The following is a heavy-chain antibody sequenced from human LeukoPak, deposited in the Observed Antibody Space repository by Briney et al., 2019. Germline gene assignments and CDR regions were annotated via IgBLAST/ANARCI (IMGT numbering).Heavy chain of an antibody. V-gene: IGHV1-18*01. D-gene: IGHD5-24*01. Sequence: GASVKVSCKAPGYTFTSYGISWVRQAPGQGLEWMGWISAYNGNTNYAQKLQGRVTMTTDTSTSTAYMELRSLRSDDTAVYYCARLRRDGFNYYYMDVWGKGTTVTVSS. CDR3: ARLRRDGFNYYYMDV. CDR1: GYTFTSYG. J-gene: IGHJ6*03. CDR2: ISAYNGNT.